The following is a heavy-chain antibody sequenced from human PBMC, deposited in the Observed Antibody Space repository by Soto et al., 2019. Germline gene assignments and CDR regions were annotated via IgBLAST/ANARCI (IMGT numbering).Heavy chain of an antibody. CDR2: ITVTGGDA. J-gene: IGHJ4*02. V-gene: IGHV3-23*01. D-gene: IGHD3-10*01. Sequence: EVQLLESGGDLKQPGGSLRLSCVASGLTFGSRAMSWVRQAPGEGLQWVSTITVTGGDAKYADSVRGRFVISRDNSKKTLYLQMTSLTAEDSAMYFCARGSTDSYPGSRIFDFWGRGTLVTVSS. CDR3: ARGSTDSYPGSRIFDF. CDR1: GLTFGSRA.